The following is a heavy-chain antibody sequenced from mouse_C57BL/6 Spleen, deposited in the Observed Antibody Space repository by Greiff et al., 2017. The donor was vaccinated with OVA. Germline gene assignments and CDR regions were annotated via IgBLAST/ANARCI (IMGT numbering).Heavy chain of an antibody. CDR2: IDPSDSYT. D-gene: IGHD1-1*01. CDR3: AYGSSHWYIDV. CDR1: GYTFTSYW. J-gene: IGHJ1*03. V-gene: IGHV1-50*01. Sequence: QVQLQQPGAELVKPGASVKLSCKASGYTFTSYWMQWVKQRPGQGLEWIGEIDPSDSYTNYNQKFKGKVTLTVDTSSSTAYMQLSSLTSEDSAVYYCAYGSSHWYIDVWGTGTTVTVSS.